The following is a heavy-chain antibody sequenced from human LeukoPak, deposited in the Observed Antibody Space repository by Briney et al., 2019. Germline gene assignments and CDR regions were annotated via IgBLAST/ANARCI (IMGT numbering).Heavy chain of an antibody. CDR3: ARELRYSSSRAEDY. Sequence: GASVKVSCKASGYTFTSYGISWVRQAPGQGLEWMGWISAYNGNTNYAQKLQGRVTMTSDTSTSTAYMELRSLRSDDTAVYYCARELRYSSSRAEDYWGQGTLVTVSS. D-gene: IGHD6-13*01. J-gene: IGHJ4*02. CDR2: ISAYNGNT. CDR1: GYTFTSYG. V-gene: IGHV1-18*01.